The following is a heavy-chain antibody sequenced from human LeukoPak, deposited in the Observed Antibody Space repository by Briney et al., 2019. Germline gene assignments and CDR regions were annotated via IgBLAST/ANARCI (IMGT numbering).Heavy chain of an antibody. J-gene: IGHJ4*02. CDR3: AKHRGPYYYDSSGYYDY. V-gene: IGHV3-30*02. Sequence: GGSLRLSCAASGFTCSSYGMHWVRQAPGKGLEWVAFIRYDGSNKYYADSVKGRFTISRDNSKNTLYLQMNSLRAEDTAVYYCAKHRGPYYYDSSGYYDYWGQGTLVTVSS. D-gene: IGHD3-22*01. CDR1: GFTCSSYG. CDR2: IRYDGSNK.